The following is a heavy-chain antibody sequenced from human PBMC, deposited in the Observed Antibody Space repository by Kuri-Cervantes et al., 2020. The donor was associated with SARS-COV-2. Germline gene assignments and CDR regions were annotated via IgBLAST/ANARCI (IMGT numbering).Heavy chain of an antibody. Sequence: ASVKVSCKASGYTFTSYGISWVRQAPGQGLEWMGWISAYNGNTNYAQKLQGIVTMTTDTSTSTAYQELRSLRSDDTAVYYCARHTSMTTLYGWFDPWGQGTLVTVSS. D-gene: IGHD4-11*01. CDR1: GYTFTSYG. J-gene: IGHJ5*02. V-gene: IGHV1-18*04. CDR2: ISAYNGNT. CDR3: ARHTSMTTLYGWFDP.